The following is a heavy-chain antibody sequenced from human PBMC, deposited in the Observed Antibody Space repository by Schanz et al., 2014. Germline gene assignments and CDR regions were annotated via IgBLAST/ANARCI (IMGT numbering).Heavy chain of an antibody. Sequence: EVQLVESGGGLVKPGDSLRLSCAASGFTFSSYTMKWVRQAPGKGLEWVSSISSTSTYLYYADSVKGRFTISRDSASNSLYLQMSRLRAENTAVYYCARGTPFLCDYWGQGTLVTVSS. D-gene: IGHD3-16*01. CDR1: GFTFSSYT. J-gene: IGHJ4*02. CDR3: ARGTPFLCDY. V-gene: IGHV3-21*01. CDR2: ISSTSTYL.